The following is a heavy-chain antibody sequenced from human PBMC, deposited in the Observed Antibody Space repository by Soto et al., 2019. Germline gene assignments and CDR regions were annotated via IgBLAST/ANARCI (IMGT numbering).Heavy chain of an antibody. D-gene: IGHD6-13*01. CDR2: IYYSGST. CDR1: GDSISSYY. J-gene: IGHJ6*02. V-gene: IGHV4-59*01. Sequence: QVQLQESGPGLVKPSETLSLTCSVSGDSISSYYWNWIRQPPGKGLEWIGYIYYSGSTNYNPSLKSRVTILVDTSKNQISLKLSSVTAADTAVYYCARDLGSPIAAPRGGLDVWGQGTTVIVSS. CDR3: ARDLGSPIAAPRGGLDV.